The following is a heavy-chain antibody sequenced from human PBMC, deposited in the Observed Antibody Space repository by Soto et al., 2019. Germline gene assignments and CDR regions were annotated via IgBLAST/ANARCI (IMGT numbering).Heavy chain of an antibody. V-gene: IGHV4-34*01. CDR1: GGSFSGYY. J-gene: IGHJ5*02. D-gene: IGHD3-16*01. CDR3: ARNRLFRGVRPVGWFDP. CDR2: INHSGST. Sequence: TSETLSLTCAVYGGSFSGYYWSWIRQPPGKGLEWIGEINHSGSTNYNPSLKSRVTISVDTSKNQFSLKLSSVTAADTAVYYCARNRLFRGVRPVGWFDPWGQGTLVTVSS.